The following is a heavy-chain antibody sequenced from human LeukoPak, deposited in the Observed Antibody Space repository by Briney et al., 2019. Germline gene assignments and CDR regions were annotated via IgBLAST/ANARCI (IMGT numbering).Heavy chain of an antibody. CDR2: IIPIFGTA. D-gene: IGHD2-2*01. J-gene: IGHJ6*02. CDR3: ARGSSRIVVVPSAAGYYYYGMDV. CDR1: GGTFSSYA. V-gene: IGHV1-69*13. Sequence: SVKVSCKASGGTFSSYAISWVRQAPGQGLEWMGGIIPIFGTANYAQKFQGRVTITADESTSTAYMELSSLRSEDTAVYYCARGSSRIVVVPSAAGYYYYGMDVWGQGTTVTVSS.